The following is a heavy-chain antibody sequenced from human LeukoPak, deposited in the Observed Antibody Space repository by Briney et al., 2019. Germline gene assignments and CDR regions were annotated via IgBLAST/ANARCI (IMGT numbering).Heavy chain of an antibody. CDR2: INPNSGAT. CDR3: ASGYRFGN. CDR1: GYTFTDHY. V-gene: IGHV1-2*02. D-gene: IGHD5-18*01. Sequence: ASVKVSCKALGYTFTDHYFHWLRQAPGQGLEWMGWINPNSGATDYAQNFQGRVTLTRDTSISTAYMELSRLRSDDTAVYYCASGYRFGNWGQGTLVTVSS. J-gene: IGHJ4*02.